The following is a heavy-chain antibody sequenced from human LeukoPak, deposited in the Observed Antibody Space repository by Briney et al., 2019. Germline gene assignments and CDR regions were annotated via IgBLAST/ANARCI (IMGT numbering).Heavy chain of an antibody. CDR3: AKDPLRPYSWQGPIGMDV. J-gene: IGHJ6*02. CDR2: IWNDGRNK. Sequence: GGSLRLSCAASGFTFSSYGMHWVRQAPGKGLGWAAVIWNDGRNKNYAASVKGRFTISGDNSKNPHYLQMNSLRADDTAFYYCAKDPLRPYSWQGPIGMDVWSQGTTVTVPS. V-gene: IGHV3-33*06. CDR1: GFTFSSYG. D-gene: IGHD1-1*01.